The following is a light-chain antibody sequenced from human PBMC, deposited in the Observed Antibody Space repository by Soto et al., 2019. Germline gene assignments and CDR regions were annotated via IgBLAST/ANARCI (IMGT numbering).Light chain of an antibody. CDR1: SSNIGNNH. Sequence: QSVLTQPPSVSAAPGQKVTISCSGSSSNIGNNHVCWYQQFRGTAPKLLIYDNNNRPSEIPDRFSGSKSGTSATLGITVLQTGDDADYCCGARDTSLGLLVFGDGTNLTVL. CDR3: GARDTSLGLLV. V-gene: IGLV1-51*01. CDR2: DNN. J-gene: IGLJ2*01.